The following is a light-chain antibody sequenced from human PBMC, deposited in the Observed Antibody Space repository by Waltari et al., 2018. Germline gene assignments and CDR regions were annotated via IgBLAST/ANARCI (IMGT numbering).Light chain of an antibody. V-gene: IGKV1-5*03. CDR3: QQYHSYSYS. J-gene: IGKJ2*03. CDR1: QRIGTY. CDR2: RAS. Sequence: DIEMTQSPSTLSASVGDRVTITCRASQRIGTYLAWYQQIPGKAPKLLIHRASTLESGVPSRFSGSGSGTEFTLTISSLQPDDFATFYCQQYHSYSYSFGQGTKLEI.